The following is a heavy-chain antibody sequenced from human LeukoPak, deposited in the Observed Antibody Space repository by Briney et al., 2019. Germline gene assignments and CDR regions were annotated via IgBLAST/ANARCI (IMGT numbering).Heavy chain of an antibody. Sequence: ASVKVSCKASGYTFTSYGISWVRQAPGQGLEWMGWISAYNGNTNYAQKLQGRVTMTTDTSTSTAYMELRSLISDDTAVYYCARAANTDQEMATHDYWGQGTLVTVSS. J-gene: IGHJ4*02. D-gene: IGHD5-24*01. CDR2: ISAYNGNT. V-gene: IGHV1-18*01. CDR3: ARAANTDQEMATHDY. CDR1: GYTFTSYG.